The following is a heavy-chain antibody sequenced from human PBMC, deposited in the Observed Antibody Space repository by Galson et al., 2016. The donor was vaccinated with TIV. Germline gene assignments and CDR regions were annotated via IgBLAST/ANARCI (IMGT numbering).Heavy chain of an antibody. V-gene: IGHV1-2*02. Sequence: SVKVSCKAAGYTFTDYFIHWVRQAPGQGLEWMGWINAKTGGTDYAQRFQARVTMTRDTSISTAYMELSRLRSDDTAVYYCERVYGFDYGDPWGQGTLVTV. CDR2: INAKTGGT. CDR3: ERVYGFDYGDP. J-gene: IGHJ5*02. D-gene: IGHD4-17*01. CDR1: GYTFTDYF.